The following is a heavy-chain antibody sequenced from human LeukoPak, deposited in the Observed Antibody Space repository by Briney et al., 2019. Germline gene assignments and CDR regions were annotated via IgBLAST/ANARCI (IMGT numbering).Heavy chain of an antibody. CDR2: IYYSGST. V-gene: IGHV4-39*01. D-gene: IGHD3-10*01. CDR3: ARAWGSGSFYNRAFDI. CDR1: GGSLSSSSYY. Sequence: SETLSLTCTVSGGSLSSSSYYWGWIRQPPGKGLEWIGCIYYSGSTYYNPSLKSRVTISVDTSKNQFSLKLNSVTAADTAVYYCARAWGSGSFYNRAFDIWGQGTMVTVSS. J-gene: IGHJ3*02.